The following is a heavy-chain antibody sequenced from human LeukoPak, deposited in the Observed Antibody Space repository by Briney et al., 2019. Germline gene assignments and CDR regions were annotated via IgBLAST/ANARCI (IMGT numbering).Heavy chain of an antibody. CDR2: INHSGST. CDR1: GGSFSGYY. D-gene: IGHD3-10*01. J-gene: IGHJ4*02. CDR3: ARRNTYYYGSGSYYSR. Sequence: SETLSLTCAVYGGSFSGYYWSWIRQPPGKGLEWIGEINHSGSTNYNPSLKSRVTISVDTSKSQFSLKLSSVTAADTAVYYCARRNTYYYGSGSYYSRWGQGTLVTVSS. V-gene: IGHV4-34*01.